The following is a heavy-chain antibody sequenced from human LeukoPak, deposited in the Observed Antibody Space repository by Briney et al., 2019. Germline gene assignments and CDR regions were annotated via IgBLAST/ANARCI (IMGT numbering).Heavy chain of an antibody. CDR3: ARGKPPYRFDP. Sequence: SETLSLTCTVSGGSISSYYWSWIRQPPGKGLEWIGYIYYSGSTNYNPSLKSRVTISVDTSKNQFSLKLSSVTAADTAVYYCARGKPPYRFDPWGQGTLVPVSS. CDR1: GGSISSYY. CDR2: IYYSGST. J-gene: IGHJ5*02. V-gene: IGHV4-59*01.